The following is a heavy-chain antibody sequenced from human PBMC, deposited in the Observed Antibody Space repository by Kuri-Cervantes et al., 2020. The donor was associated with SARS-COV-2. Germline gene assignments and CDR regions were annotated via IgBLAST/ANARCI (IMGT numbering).Heavy chain of an antibody. CDR1: GYTFTSYA. CDR2: ISTYNGNT. J-gene: IGHJ4*02. V-gene: IGHV1-18*04. CDR3: AREIQLWKPIDY. D-gene: IGHD5-18*01. Sequence: ASVKVSCKAFGYTFTSYAISWVRQAPGQGPEWMGWISTYNGNTNYAQKLQGRVTMTTDTSTSTAYMELRSLRSDDTAVYYCAREIQLWKPIDYWGQGTLVTVSS.